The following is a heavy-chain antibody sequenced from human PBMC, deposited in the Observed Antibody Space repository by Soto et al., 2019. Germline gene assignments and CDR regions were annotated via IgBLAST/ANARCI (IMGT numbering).Heavy chain of an antibody. CDR1: GYTFTSYG. V-gene: IGHV1-18*01. J-gene: IGHJ4*02. D-gene: IGHD6-19*01. Sequence: ASVKVSCKASGYTFTSYGISWVRQAPGQGLEWMGWISAYNGNTNYAQKLQGRVTMTTDTSTSTAYMELRSLRSDDTAVYYCARVLPYSSGWYPFDYWGQGTLVTVSS. CDR2: ISAYNGNT. CDR3: ARVLPYSSGWYPFDY.